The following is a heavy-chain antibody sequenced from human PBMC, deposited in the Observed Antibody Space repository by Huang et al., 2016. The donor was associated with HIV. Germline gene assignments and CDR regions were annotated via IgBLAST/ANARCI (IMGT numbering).Heavy chain of an antibody. J-gene: IGHJ4*02. CDR3: ASSPREVFGVFDY. D-gene: IGHD3-3*01. Sequence: QVQLVQSGSELKKPGASVKVSCKASGYTFTSYAMNWVRQDPGQGLGWIGWINPNTGNPTYAQGFTGRFGFSLDTSVSTAYLQISSLKAEDTAVYYCASSPREVFGVFDYWGQGTLVTVSS. CDR1: GYTFTSYA. V-gene: IGHV7-4-1*02. CDR2: INPNTGNP.